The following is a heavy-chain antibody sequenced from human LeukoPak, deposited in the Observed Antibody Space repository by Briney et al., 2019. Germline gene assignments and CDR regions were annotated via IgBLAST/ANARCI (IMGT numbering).Heavy chain of an antibody. CDR3: APQRYCTNGVCYTGNDY. CDR1: GFTFSSYS. CDR2: ISSSSSYI. J-gene: IGHJ4*02. Sequence: GGSLRLSCAASGFTFSSYSMNCVRQAPGKGLEWVSSISSSSSYIYYADSVKGRFTISRDNAKNSLYLQMNSLRAEDTAVYYCAPQRYCTNGVCYTGNDYWGQGTLVTVSS. D-gene: IGHD2-8*01. V-gene: IGHV3-21*04.